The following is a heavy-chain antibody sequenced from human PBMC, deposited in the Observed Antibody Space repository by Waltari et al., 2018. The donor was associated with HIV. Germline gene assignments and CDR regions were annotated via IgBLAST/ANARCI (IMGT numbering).Heavy chain of an antibody. J-gene: IGHJ6*02. CDR3: ARVRTYRYGMDV. Sequence: QVQLVESGGVLVKPGGSLRLSCAASGLAFSADYMAWIRQAPGKGLDWVSYISNSGATTYYADSVKGRFTISRDNGKNSLYLQMSSLRAEDTAVYYCARVRTYRYGMDVWGQGTTVTVSS. V-gene: IGHV3-11*01. CDR1: GLAFSADY. D-gene: IGHD5-18*01. CDR2: ISNSGATT.